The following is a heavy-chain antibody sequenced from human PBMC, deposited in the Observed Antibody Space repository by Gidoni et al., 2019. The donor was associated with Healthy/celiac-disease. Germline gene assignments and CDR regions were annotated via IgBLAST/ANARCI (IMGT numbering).Heavy chain of an antibody. CDR2: ISSSSSYI. Sequence: EVQLVESGGGLVKPGGSLRLSCAASGFTFGSYSMNWVRQALGKGLEWVSSISSSSSYIYYADSVKGRFTISRDNAKNSLYLQMNSLRAEDTAVYYCARPEYYYDSSGSGYFDLWGRGTLVTVSS. D-gene: IGHD3-22*01. CDR1: GFTFGSYS. J-gene: IGHJ2*01. V-gene: IGHV3-21*06. CDR3: ARPEYYYDSSGSGYFDL.